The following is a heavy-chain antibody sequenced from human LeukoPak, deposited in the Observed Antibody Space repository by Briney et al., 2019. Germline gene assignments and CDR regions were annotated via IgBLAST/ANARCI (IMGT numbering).Heavy chain of an antibody. Sequence: AGGSLRLSCAASGFTFSSYSMNWVRQAPGKGLEWVSSISSSSSYIYYADSVKGRFTISRDNAKNSLYLQMNSLRAEDTAVYYCARVGVAVAFFDYWGQGTLVTVSS. V-gene: IGHV3-21*01. J-gene: IGHJ4*02. CDR2: ISSSSSYI. CDR3: ARVGVAVAFFDY. D-gene: IGHD6-19*01. CDR1: GFTFSSYS.